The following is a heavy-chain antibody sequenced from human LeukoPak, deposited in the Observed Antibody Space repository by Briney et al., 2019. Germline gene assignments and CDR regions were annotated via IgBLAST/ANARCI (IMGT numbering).Heavy chain of an antibody. CDR1: GYTFTSYD. J-gene: IGHJ4*02. V-gene: IGHV1-8*01. CDR2: MNPNSGNT. CDR3: ATGESLKNFDY. D-gene: IGHD3-10*01. Sequence: ASVKVSCTASGYTFTSYDINWVRQAPGQGLEWMGWMNPNSGNTGYAQKFQGRVTMTRNTSISTAYMELSSLRSEDTAVYYCATGESLKNFDYWGQGTLVTVSS.